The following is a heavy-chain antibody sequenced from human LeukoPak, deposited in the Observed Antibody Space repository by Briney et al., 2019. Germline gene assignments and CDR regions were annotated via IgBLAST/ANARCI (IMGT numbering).Heavy chain of an antibody. Sequence: SETLSLTCAVSGGSISSGGYYWSWIRQSPGKGLEWIGYIYYSGGTNYNPSLKSRVTISVDTSKNQFSLKLSSVTAADTAVYYCARGGWYTWFDPWGQGTLVIVSS. CDR1: GGSISSGGYY. J-gene: IGHJ5*02. V-gene: IGHV4-61*08. CDR2: IYYSGGT. D-gene: IGHD6-19*01. CDR3: ARGGWYTWFDP.